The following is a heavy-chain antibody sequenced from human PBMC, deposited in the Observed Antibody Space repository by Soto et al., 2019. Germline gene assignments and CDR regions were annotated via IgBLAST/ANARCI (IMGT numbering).Heavy chain of an antibody. CDR1: GFSFSTYT. CDR3: AGVHKTPETQLLHNWFDP. CDR2: ISSSSSTI. Sequence: EVQLVESGGGLVQPGGSLRLSCAASGFSFSTYTMNCVRQAPGKGLEWVSYISSSSSTIYYADSVKGRFTISRDNAKNSLYLQMNSLREEYTAVYYCAGVHKTPETQLLHNWFDPWGQGTLVTVS. D-gene: IGHD1-1*01. V-gene: IGHV3-48*02. J-gene: IGHJ5*02.